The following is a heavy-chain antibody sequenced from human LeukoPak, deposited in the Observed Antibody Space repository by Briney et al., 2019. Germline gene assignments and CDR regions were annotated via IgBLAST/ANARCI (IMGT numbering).Heavy chain of an antibody. CDR3: ARSGRFWSGYYGDYYGMDV. Sequence: PSETLSLTFTVSGGSISSGGYYWNWIRQHPGKGLEWIGYIYYSGSTYYNPSLKSRVTISVDTSKNQFSLKLSSVTAADTAVYYCARSGRFWSGYYGDYYGMDVWGQGTTVTVSS. CDR1: GGSISSGGYY. CDR2: IYYSGST. J-gene: IGHJ6*02. D-gene: IGHD3-3*01. V-gene: IGHV4-31*03.